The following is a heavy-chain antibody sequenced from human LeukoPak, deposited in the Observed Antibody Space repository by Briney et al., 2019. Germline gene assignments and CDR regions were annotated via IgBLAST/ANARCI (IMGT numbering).Heavy chain of an antibody. D-gene: IGHD2-15*01. CDR2: VSSDGIA. CDR1: GGSVNEDF. Sequence: SETLSLTCTVSGGSVNEDFWSWIRQPPGRGLEWIGYVSSDGIADYSPSLKGRATISVASSKNQVSLSLRSATAADTAVYYSAREIVLIMSGHASPYYMDVWGRGTTVVVSS. CDR3: AREIVLIMSGHASPYYMDV. V-gene: IGHV4-59*02. J-gene: IGHJ6*03.